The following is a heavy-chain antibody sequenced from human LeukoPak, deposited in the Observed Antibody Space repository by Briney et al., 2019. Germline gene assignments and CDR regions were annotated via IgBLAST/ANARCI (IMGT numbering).Heavy chain of an antibody. J-gene: IGHJ4*02. CDR1: GGSISSYY. Sequence: PSETLSLICTVSGGSISSYYWSWIRQPPGKGLEWIGYIYYSGSTNYNPSLKSRVTISVDTSKNQFSLKLSSVTAADTAVYYCARSTYDFALDYWGQGTLVTVSS. V-gene: IGHV4-59*01. CDR2: IYYSGST. D-gene: IGHD3/OR15-3a*01. CDR3: ARSTYDFALDY.